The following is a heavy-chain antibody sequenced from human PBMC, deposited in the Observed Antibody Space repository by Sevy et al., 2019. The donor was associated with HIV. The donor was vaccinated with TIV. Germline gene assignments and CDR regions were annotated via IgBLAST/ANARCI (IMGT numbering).Heavy chain of an antibody. V-gene: IGHV3-48*03. D-gene: IGHD4-17*01. J-gene: IGHJ4*02. CDR2: ISNSGSNI. Sequence: GGSLRLSCTASGFTFSSYEMNWVRQAPGKGLEWVSYISNSGSNIYYSDSVKGRITISRDNAKNSLYLQMNSLRAEDTAVYYCARDLPPSATTVAHFDYWGRGTLVTVSS. CDR3: ARDLPPSATTVAHFDY. CDR1: GFTFSSYE.